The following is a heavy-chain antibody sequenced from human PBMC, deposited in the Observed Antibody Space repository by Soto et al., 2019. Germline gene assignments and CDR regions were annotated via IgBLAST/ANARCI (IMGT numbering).Heavy chain of an antibody. CDR3: ARREIQGPIDY. D-gene: IGHD1-26*01. CDR2: IYYSGTT. CDR1: GYSISSSNW. Sequence: QVQLQESGPGLVKPSDTLSLTCAVSGYSISSSNWWGWIRQPPGKGLEWIGYIYYSGTTYYNPSLKXRXTXSXYTSKNQFSRKLTSVTAVDTAVYYCARREIQGPIDYWGQGTLVTVSS. J-gene: IGHJ4*02. V-gene: IGHV4-28*01.